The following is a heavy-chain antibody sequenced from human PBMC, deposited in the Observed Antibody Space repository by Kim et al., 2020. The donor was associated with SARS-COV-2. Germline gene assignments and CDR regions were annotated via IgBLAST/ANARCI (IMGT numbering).Heavy chain of an antibody. J-gene: IGHJ3*02. Sequence: YHPSLKGRVIISVDTSNNQFSLKLSSLTAADTAVYYCARENFGSGKYAFDIWGRGTMVTVSS. CDR3: ARENFGSGKYAFDI. D-gene: IGHD3-10*01. V-gene: IGHV4-30-2*05.